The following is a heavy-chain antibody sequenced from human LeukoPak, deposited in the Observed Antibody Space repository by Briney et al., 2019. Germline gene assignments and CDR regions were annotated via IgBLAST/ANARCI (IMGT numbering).Heavy chain of an antibody. J-gene: IGHJ3*02. V-gene: IGHV3-64*01. CDR3: ARLLERSFDI. Sequence: GGSLRLSCAASGFTFSSYAMHWVRQAPGEGLECVSAINSNGGSTYYANSVRGRFTISRDNSKDTLYLQMGSLRAEDMAVYYCARLLERSFDIWGQGTMVTVSS. CDR1: GFTFSSYA. D-gene: IGHD3-10*01. CDR2: INSNGGST.